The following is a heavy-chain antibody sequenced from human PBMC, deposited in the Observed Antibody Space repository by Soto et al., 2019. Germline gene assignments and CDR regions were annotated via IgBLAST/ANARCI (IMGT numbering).Heavy chain of an antibody. CDR2: IKSKTDGGTT. CDR3: ARDYDFWSGYSTGPYYYGMDV. D-gene: IGHD3-3*01. J-gene: IGHJ6*02. V-gene: IGHV3-15*01. CDR1: GFTFSNAW. Sequence: PGGSLRLSCAASGFTFSNAWMSWVRQAPGKGLEWVGRIKSKTDGGTTDYAAPVKGRFTISRDDSKNTLYLQMNSLKTEDTAVYYCARDYDFWSGYSTGPYYYGMDVWGQGTTVTVSS.